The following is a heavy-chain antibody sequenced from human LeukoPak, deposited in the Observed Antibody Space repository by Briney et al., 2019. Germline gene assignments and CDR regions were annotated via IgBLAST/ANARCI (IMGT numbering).Heavy chain of an antibody. V-gene: IGHV3-33*01. D-gene: IGHD2-15*01. Sequence: GGSLRLSCAASGFTFSSYGMHWVRQAPGKGLEWVAVIWYDGSNKYYTDSVKGRFTISRDNSKNTLYLQMNSLRAEDTAVYYCARGQYSPDYWGREPWSPSPQ. J-gene: IGHJ4*02. CDR2: IWYDGSNK. CDR3: ARGQYSPDY. CDR1: GFTFSSYG.